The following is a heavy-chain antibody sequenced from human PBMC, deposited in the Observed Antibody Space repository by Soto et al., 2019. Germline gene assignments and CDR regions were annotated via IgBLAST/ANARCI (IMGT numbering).Heavy chain of an antibody. Sequence: QVQLVESGGGVVQPGRSLRLSCAASGFTFSSYGMHWVRQAPGKGLEWVAVISYDGSNKYYADSVKGRFTISRDNSKNTLYLQMNSLRAEDTAVYYCARENIVQWLWYYFDYWGQGTLVTVSS. CDR2: ISYDGSNK. D-gene: IGHD3-22*01. CDR3: ARENIVQWLWYYFDY. V-gene: IGHV3-30*03. J-gene: IGHJ4*02. CDR1: GFTFSSYG.